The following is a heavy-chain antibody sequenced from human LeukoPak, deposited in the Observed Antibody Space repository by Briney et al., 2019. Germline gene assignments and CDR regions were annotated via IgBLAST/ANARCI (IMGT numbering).Heavy chain of an antibody. CDR2: INPSGGST. Sequence: ASVKVSCKASGYTFTSYYMHWVRQAPGQGLEWMGIINPSGGSTSYAQKFQGRVTMTTDTSTSTAYMELRSLRSDDTAVYYCARDIATYYYGSGSYYNPTSYDYWGQGTLVTVSS. V-gene: IGHV1-46*01. D-gene: IGHD3-10*01. CDR3: ARDIATYYYGSGSYYNPTSYDY. CDR1: GYTFTSYY. J-gene: IGHJ4*02.